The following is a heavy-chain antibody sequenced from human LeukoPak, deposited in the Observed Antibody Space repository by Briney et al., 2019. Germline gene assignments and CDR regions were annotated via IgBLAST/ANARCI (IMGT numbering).Heavy chain of an antibody. J-gene: IGHJ4*02. D-gene: IGHD6-13*01. CDR1: GFIFSSYA. Sequence: GGSLRLSCAGSGFIFSSYAVSWVRQAPGKGLEWVSVIGGSGADTFYAESVKGRFIIPRDNSKNKVYLQLNSLRAEDTAVYYCAKDSPGYASSWYEDNWGQGTLVTVAS. V-gene: IGHV3-23*01. CDR3: AKDSPGYASSWYEDN. CDR2: IGGSGADT.